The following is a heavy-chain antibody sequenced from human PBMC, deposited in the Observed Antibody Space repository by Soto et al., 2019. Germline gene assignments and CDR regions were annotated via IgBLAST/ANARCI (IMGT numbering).Heavy chain of an antibody. CDR2: VFSTGRA. Sequence: SETLSLTCTVSGGSLGSYYWSSIRQPPGKGLEGLGYVFSTGRANYNASLTSRGSISLDTSNYQFSPKRSSVTAADTAVYYCARDGDGRMTTNPYHYTGMDVWGPGTTVTVSS. CDR3: ARDGDGRMTTNPYHYTGMDV. J-gene: IGHJ6*02. CDR1: GGSLGSYY. D-gene: IGHD4-4*01. V-gene: IGHV4-59*01.